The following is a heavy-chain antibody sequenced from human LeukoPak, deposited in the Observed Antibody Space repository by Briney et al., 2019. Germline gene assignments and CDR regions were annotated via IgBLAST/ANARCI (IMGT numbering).Heavy chain of an antibody. CDR1: GGTFSSYA. D-gene: IGHD6-19*01. J-gene: IGHJ4*02. V-gene: IGHV1-46*01. CDR2: INPSGGST. CDR3: ARPLSSGWNGYFDY. Sequence: GASVKVSCKASGGTFSSYAISWVRQAPGQGLEWMGIINPSGGSTSYAQKFQGRVTMTRDTSTSTVYMELSSLRSEDTAVYYCARPLSSGWNGYFDYWGQGTLVTVSS.